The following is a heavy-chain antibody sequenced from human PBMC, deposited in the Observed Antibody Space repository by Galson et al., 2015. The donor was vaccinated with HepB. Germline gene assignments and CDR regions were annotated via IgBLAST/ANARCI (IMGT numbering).Heavy chain of an antibody. J-gene: IGHJ4*02. Sequence: SLRLSCAASGFTFSDYYMSWIRQAPGKGLEWVSYISSSSSYTNYADSVKGRFTISRDNAKNSLYLQMNSLRAEDTAVYYCARGPYYDSSGFDYWGQGTLVTVSS. CDR1: GFTFSDYY. CDR2: ISSSSSYT. V-gene: IGHV3-11*06. D-gene: IGHD3-22*01. CDR3: ARGPYYDSSGFDY.